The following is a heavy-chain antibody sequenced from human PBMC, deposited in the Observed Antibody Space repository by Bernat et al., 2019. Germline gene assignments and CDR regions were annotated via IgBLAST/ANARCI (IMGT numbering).Heavy chain of an antibody. CDR2: ISAYNGNT. CDR3: ARDRGYGDYSFDY. V-gene: IGHV1-18*01. CDR1: GYTFTSYG. Sequence: QVQLVQSGAEVKKPAASVKVSCKASGYTFTSYGISWVRQAPRQGREWMGWISAYNGNTNYAQKLQGRVTMTIDTSTSTAYMELRGLRSDDTASDYCARDRGYGDYSFDYWGQGTLVTVSS. J-gene: IGHJ4*02. D-gene: IGHD4-17*01.